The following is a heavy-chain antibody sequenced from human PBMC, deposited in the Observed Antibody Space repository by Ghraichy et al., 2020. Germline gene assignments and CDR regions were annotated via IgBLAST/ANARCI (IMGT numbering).Heavy chain of an antibody. D-gene: IGHD5-18*01. V-gene: IGHV3-23*01. CDR1: GFTFSSYA. Sequence: GGSLRLSCAASGFTFSSYALSWVRQAPGKGLEWVSAISASGSSTFYADSVKGRFTISRDNSRITLYLQMNSLRAEDTAVYYCASGYSYGGPYWGQGTLVTVSS. J-gene: IGHJ4*02. CDR2: ISASGSST. CDR3: ASGYSYGGPY.